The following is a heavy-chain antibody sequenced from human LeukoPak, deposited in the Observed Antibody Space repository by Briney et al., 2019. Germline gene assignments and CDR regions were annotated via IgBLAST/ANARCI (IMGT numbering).Heavy chain of an antibody. Sequence: SQTLSLTCTVSGGPISSGGYYWSWIRQHPGKGLEWIGYIYYSGSTYYNPSLKSRVTISVDTSKNQFSLKLSSVTAADTAVYYCARFGRYYDFWSGYRTWGQGTLVTVSS. V-gene: IGHV4-31*03. J-gene: IGHJ4*02. CDR3: ARFGRYYDFWSGYRT. D-gene: IGHD3-3*01. CDR2: IYYSGST. CDR1: GGPISSGGYY.